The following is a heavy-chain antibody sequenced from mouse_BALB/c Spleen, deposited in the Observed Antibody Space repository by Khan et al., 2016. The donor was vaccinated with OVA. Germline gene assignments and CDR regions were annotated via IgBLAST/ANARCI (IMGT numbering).Heavy chain of an antibody. J-gene: IGHJ3*01. CDR3: ARGGYGGCAL. Sequence: QVQLKQSGGDLMKPGASGKISCKATGYTFSSYWIEWVKQRPGHGLEWIGQIFPGSVSTTYNEKFKGKATFAADTYSNTADMQLSSLSSVDCAVYYCARGGYGGCALWGGGTLVTFSA. CDR1: GYTFSSYW. CDR2: IFPGSVST. V-gene: IGHV1-9*01. D-gene: IGHD2-2*01.